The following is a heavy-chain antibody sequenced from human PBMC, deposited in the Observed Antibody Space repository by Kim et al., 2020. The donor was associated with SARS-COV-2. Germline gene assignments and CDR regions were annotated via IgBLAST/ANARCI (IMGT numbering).Heavy chain of an antibody. D-gene: IGHD6-19*01. CDR2: T. CDR3: ASQTEEWLLDY. J-gene: IGHJ4*02. Sequence: TYYNPSLTSRVTISVDTSKNQFSLKLSSVTAADTAVYYCASQTEEWLLDYWGQGTLVTVSS. V-gene: IGHV4-39*01.